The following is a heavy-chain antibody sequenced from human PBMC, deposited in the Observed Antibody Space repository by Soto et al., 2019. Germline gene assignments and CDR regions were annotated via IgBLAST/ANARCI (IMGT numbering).Heavy chain of an antibody. J-gene: IGHJ4*02. CDR1: GFSFTNYW. D-gene: IGHD6-19*01. CDR2: IKQEGSEK. Sequence: EVQLVESGGGLVQPGGSLRLSCAASGFSFTNYWMNWVRQAPGKGLEGVANIKQEGSEKYYVDSVKGRFTLSRDNAENSVRQQMNSLRADDPAVYYCARVVSSGWYLDFCGQGTLLTVSS. V-gene: IGHV3-7*03. CDR3: ARVVSSGWYLDF.